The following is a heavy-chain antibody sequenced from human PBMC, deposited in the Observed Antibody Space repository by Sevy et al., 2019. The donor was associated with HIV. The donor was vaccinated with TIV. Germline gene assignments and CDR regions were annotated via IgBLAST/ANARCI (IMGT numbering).Heavy chain of an antibody. CDR2: IYYNGRT. CDR3: ARSLADYYYGMDV. V-gene: IGHV4-59*01. CDR1: GASISSYY. Sequence: SETVSLTCTVSGASISSYYWSWIRQPPGKGVEWVGYIYYNGRTNYNPSLKSRVTISVDTSKNQFSLKLISVTAADTAVYYCARSLADYYYGMDVWGQGTTVTVSS. J-gene: IGHJ6*02.